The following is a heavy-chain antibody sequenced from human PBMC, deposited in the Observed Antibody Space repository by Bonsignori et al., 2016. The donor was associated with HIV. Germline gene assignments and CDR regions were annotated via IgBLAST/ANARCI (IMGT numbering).Heavy chain of an antibody. D-gene: IGHD6-13*01. CDR1: RYSFTSYW. J-gene: IGHJ4*02. CDR2: IYPGDSET. CDR3: ARLGGAYSSSFSDY. Sequence: KVSCKGSRYSFTSYWIGWVRQMPGKGLEWMGIIYPGDSETRYSPSFQGQVTISADKSISTAYLQWSSLKASDTAMYYCARLGGAYSSSFSDYWGQGTLVTVSS. V-gene: IGHV5-51*01.